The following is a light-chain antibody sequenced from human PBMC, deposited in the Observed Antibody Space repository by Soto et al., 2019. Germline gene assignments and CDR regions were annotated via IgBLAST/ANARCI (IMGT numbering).Light chain of an antibody. J-gene: IGKJ5*01. Sequence: EIVMTQSPLSLSVTRGDSASISCRSSQILLSSNGYNYLDWYLQRPGQSPQLLIYMGSNRASGVPERFSGSGSGTDFTLKISRVEAEDVGVYYCMQGLQDFNCGQGTRRENK. CDR2: MGS. CDR3: MQGLQDFN. V-gene: IGKV2-28*01. CDR1: QILLSSNGYNY.